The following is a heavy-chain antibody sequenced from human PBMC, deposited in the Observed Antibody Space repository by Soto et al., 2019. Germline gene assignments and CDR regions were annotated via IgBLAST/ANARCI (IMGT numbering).Heavy chain of an antibody. D-gene: IGHD3-22*01. CDR1: GFTFGDYA. CDR2: IRSKAYGGTT. Sequence: GSLRLSCTASGFTFGDYAMSWVRQAPGKGLEWVGFIRSKAYGGTTEYAASVKGRFTISRDDSKSIAYLQMNSLKTEDTAVYYCTGLFSGYYGPDLCYWGQGTLVTVSS. J-gene: IGHJ4*02. CDR3: TGLFSGYYGPDLCY. V-gene: IGHV3-49*04.